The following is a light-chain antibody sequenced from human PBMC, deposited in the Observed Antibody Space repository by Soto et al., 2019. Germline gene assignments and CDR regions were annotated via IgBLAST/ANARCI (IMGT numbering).Light chain of an antibody. CDR2: SNN. V-gene: IGLV1-44*01. CDR1: SSNIGSNT. CDR3: AAWDDSLTGPV. Sequence: SVLTQPPSASGTPGQRVTISCSGGSSNIGSNTVNWYQQLPGAAPKLLIYSNNQRPSGVPDRFSGSKSGTSASLAISGLQSEDEADYYCAAWDDSLTGPVFGGGTKLTVL. J-gene: IGLJ2*01.